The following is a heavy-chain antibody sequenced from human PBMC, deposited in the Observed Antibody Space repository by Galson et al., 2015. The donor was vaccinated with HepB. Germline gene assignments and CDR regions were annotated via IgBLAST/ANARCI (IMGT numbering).Heavy chain of an antibody. J-gene: IGHJ6*02. CDR1: AFTFNTYG. Sequence: SLRLSCAASAFTFNTYGMHWVRQAPGKGLEWVALISYDGSNEYYAESVKGRFTVSRENAKNTRYLKLNSLRAEDTGVYYCAKDLIQRLDSEYYYYYYGMNVWGQGTTVTVSS. CDR2: ISYDGSNE. CDR3: AKDLIQRLDSEYYYYYYGMNV. V-gene: IGHV3-30*18. D-gene: IGHD6-19*01.